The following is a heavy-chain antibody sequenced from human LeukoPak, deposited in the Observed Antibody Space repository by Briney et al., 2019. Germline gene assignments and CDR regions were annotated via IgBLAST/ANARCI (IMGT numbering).Heavy chain of an antibody. CDR3: ARGPTMKMDV. Sequence: GGSLRLSCAVSGFTFSSYSMNWVRQAPGKGLEWVSSINSGSSHIYYADSVKGRFTISRDNAKNSLYLQMNSLRAEDTAVYYCARGPTMKMDVWGKGTTVTGSS. D-gene: IGHD3-22*01. CDR1: GFTFSSYS. CDR2: INSGSSHI. J-gene: IGHJ6*04. V-gene: IGHV3-21*01.